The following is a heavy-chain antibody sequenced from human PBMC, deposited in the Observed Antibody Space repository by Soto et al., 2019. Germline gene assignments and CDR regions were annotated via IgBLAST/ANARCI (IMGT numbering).Heavy chain of an antibody. D-gene: IGHD4-17*01. V-gene: IGHV1-2*02. CDR1: GYTFIDYY. CDR3: ARGTSQLRLRGDGMDV. CDR2: INPSTGDT. Sequence: GASVKVSCKASGYTFIDYYIHWVRQAPGQGLEWMGWINPSTGDTNYSQKFLGRFTMTRDVSVTTAYMEVSSLRSDGTAIYYCARGTSQLRLRGDGMDVWGQGTTVTVSS. J-gene: IGHJ6*02.